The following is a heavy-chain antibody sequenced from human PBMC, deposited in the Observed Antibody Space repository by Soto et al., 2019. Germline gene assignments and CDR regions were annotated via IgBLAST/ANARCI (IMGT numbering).Heavy chain of an antibody. CDR1: GGTFSSYA. V-gene: IGHV1-69*13. D-gene: IGHD6-6*01. CDR3: ARLLYSSSENYYYGMDV. CDR2: IIPIFGTA. J-gene: IGHJ6*02. Sequence: SVKVSCKASGGTFSSYAISWVRQAPGQGLEWMGGIIPIFGTANYAQKFQGRVTITADESTSTAYMELSSLRSEDTAVYYCARLLYSSSENYYYGMDVWGQGTTVTVSS.